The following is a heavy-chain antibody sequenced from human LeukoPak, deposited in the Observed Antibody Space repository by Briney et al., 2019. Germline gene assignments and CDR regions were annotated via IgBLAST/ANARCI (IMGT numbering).Heavy chain of an antibody. Sequence: GGSLRLSCAVSGFNFDEYGMSWVRQAPGKGLEWVSTINWNGGSTDHADSVKGRFTISRESVQNSLYLHMNSLRAEDTALYFCTRDSGSGRLDPWGQGTLVTVSS. D-gene: IGHD2-15*01. V-gene: IGHV3-20*04. J-gene: IGHJ5*02. CDR3: TRDSGSGRLDP. CDR1: GFNFDEYG. CDR2: INWNGGST.